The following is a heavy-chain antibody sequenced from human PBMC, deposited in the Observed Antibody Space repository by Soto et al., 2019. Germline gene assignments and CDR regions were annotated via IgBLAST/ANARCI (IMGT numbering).Heavy chain of an antibody. CDR3: ARERSWYHWFDP. J-gene: IGHJ5*02. D-gene: IGHD6-13*01. V-gene: IGHV3-23*01. CDR2: ISSSGGST. CDR1: GFTFSNYA. Sequence: VQLLESGGGLVQPGGSLRLSCAASGFTFSNYAMSWVRLAPGRGPEWVSGISSSGGSTYYADSVKGRFTISRDHSKNTLSLQMNSLRAEDTAVYYCARERSWYHWFDPWGQGTLVTVSS.